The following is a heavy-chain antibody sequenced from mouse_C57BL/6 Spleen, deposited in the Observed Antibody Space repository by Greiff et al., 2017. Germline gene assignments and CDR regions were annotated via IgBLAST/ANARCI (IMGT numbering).Heavy chain of an antibody. CDR2: IDPSDSYT. CDR3: ARKTTGFDY. CDR1: GYTFTSYW. Sequence: QVQLQQPGAELVMPGASVKLSCKASGYTFTSYWMHWVKQRPGQGLEWIGEIDPSDSYTNYNLKFKGKSTLTVDKSSSTAYMQLSSLTSEDSAVYYCARKTTGFDYWGQGTTLTVSS. V-gene: IGHV1-69*01. J-gene: IGHJ2*01. D-gene: IGHD1-1*01.